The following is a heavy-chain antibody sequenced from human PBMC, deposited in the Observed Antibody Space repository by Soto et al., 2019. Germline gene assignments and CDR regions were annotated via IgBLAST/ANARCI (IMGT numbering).Heavy chain of an antibody. J-gene: IGHJ4*02. V-gene: IGHV4-34*01. Sequence: SETLSLTCAVYGGSFSGYYWSWIRQPPGKGLEWIGEINHSGSTNYNPSLKSRVTISVDTSKNQFSLKLSSVTAADTAVYYCARMAAAAVGFDYWGQGTLVTVSS. CDR1: GGSFSGYY. D-gene: IGHD6-13*01. CDR2: INHSGST. CDR3: ARMAAAAVGFDY.